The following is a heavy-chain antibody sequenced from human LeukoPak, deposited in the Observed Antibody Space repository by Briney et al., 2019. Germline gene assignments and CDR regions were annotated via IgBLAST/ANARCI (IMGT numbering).Heavy chain of an antibody. J-gene: IGHJ3*02. CDR2: INHSGST. CDR1: GGSFSGYY. CDR3: CSSTSEAFDI. Sequence: SETLSLTCAVYGGSFSGYYWSWIRQPPGKGLEWIGEINHSGSTNYNPSLKSRVTISVDTSKNQFSLKLSSVTAADTAVYYCCSSTSEAFDIWGQGTMVTVSS. V-gene: IGHV4-34*01. D-gene: IGHD2-2*01.